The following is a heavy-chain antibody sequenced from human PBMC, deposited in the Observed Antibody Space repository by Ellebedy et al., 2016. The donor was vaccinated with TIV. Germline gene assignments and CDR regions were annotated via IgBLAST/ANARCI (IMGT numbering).Heavy chain of an antibody. J-gene: IGHJ6*02. CDR2: INPNSGGT. Sequence: AASVKVSCKASGYTFAGYYIHWVRQAPGQGLEWMGWINPNSGGTKYAQKVQGRVTITRDTSIRTAYMELNRLGSDDTAMYYCARDEGLGPTGGMDVWGQGTTVTVSS. CDR3: ARDEGLGPTGGMDV. CDR1: GYTFAGYY. V-gene: IGHV1-2*02. D-gene: IGHD3/OR15-3a*01.